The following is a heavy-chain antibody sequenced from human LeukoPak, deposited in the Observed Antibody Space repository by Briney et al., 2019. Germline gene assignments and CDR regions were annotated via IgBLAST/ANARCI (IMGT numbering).Heavy chain of an antibody. D-gene: IGHD6-19*01. CDR2: ISSSGSTI. CDR1: GFTFSSYS. CDR3: ARAGGGAVAGAYYFDY. Sequence: GGSLRLSCAASGFTFSSYSMNWVRQAPGKGLEWVSYISSSGSTIYYADSVKGRFTISRDNAKNSLYLQMNSLRAEDTAVYYCARAGGGAVAGAYYFDYWGQGTLVTVSS. V-gene: IGHV3-48*04. J-gene: IGHJ4*02.